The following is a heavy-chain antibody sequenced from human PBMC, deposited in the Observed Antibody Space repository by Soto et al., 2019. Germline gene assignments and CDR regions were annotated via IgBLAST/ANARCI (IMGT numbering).Heavy chain of an antibody. J-gene: IGHJ5*02. CDR3: ARAASDIVATIKSDWFDP. D-gene: IGHD5-12*01. Sequence: EVQLVESGGGLVQPGGSLRLSCAASGFTFSSYWMSWVRQAPGKGLEWVANIKQDGSEKYYVDSVKGRFTISRDNAKNSLYLQMNSLRAEDTAVYYCARAASDIVATIKSDWFDPWGQGTLVTVSS. CDR2: IKQDGSEK. V-gene: IGHV3-7*01. CDR1: GFTFSSYW.